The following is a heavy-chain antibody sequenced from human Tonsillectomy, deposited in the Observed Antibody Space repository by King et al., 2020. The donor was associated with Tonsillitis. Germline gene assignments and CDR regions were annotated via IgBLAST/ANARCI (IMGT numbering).Heavy chain of an antibody. Sequence: VQLVESGGGLVKPGGSLRLSCAASGYTFSDYYMSWIRQAPGKGLEWVSYIISSSSYTNYADSVKGRFTISRDNAKNTLYLQMNSLRAEDTAVYYCARGYYDSSGLPDYWGQGTLVTVSS. J-gene: IGHJ4*02. CDR1: GYTFSDYY. D-gene: IGHD3-22*01. CDR2: IISSSSYT. CDR3: ARGYYDSSGLPDY. V-gene: IGHV3-11*05.